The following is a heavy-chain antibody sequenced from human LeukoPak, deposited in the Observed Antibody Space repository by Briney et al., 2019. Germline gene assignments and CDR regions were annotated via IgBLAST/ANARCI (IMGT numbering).Heavy chain of an antibody. Sequence: SETLSLTCAVSGCTISSSNWWRWVREPPGKVLGWIGDINHSGSTNYKASLKSRVTISVDKSKNQLSLQLSSVTAADTAVYYCARTAAADNYWYFDLWGRGTLVTVSS. D-gene: IGHD6-13*01. CDR2: INHSGST. CDR3: ARTAAADNYWYFDL. CDR1: GCTISSSNW. J-gene: IGHJ2*01. V-gene: IGHV4-4*02.